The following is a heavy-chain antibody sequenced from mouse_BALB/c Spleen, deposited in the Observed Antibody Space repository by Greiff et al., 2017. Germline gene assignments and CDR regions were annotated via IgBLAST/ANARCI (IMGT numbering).Heavy chain of an antibody. CDR2: ISSGGGST. D-gene: IGHD2-1*01. V-gene: IGHV5-12-1*01. J-gene: IGHJ3*01. CDR1: GFAFSSYD. Sequence: DVQLVESGGGLVKPGGSLKLSCAASGFAFSSYDMSWVRQTPEKRLEWVAYISSGGGSTYYPDTVKGRFTISRDNAKNTLYLQMSSLKSEDTAMYYCARQENYYGNPAWFAYWGQGTLVTVSA. CDR3: ARQENYYGNPAWFAY.